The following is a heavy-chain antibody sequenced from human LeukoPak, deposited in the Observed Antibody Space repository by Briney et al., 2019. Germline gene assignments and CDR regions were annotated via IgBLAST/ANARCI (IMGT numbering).Heavy chain of an antibody. D-gene: IGHD1-26*01. V-gene: IGHV4-4*07. Sequence: SETLSLTCTVSGGSISSYYWSWIRQPAGKGLEWIALIYTSGSTNYNPSLKSRVTMSVDTSKNQFSLKLSSVTAEDPAVYYCARDLYRLRGSYYVFDYWGQGTLVTVSP. CDR2: IYTSGST. CDR3: ARDLYRLRGSYYVFDY. J-gene: IGHJ4*02. CDR1: GGSISSYY.